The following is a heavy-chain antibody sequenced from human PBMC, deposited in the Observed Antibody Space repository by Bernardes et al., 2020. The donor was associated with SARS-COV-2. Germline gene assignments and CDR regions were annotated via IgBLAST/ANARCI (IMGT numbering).Heavy chain of an antibody. CDR3: ARKALAGTLDY. Sequence: ETLSLTCTVSGGSISSHYWSWIRQPPGKGLEWIGYIYYSGSTNYNPSLKSRVTISVDTSKNQFSLKLSSVTAADTAVYYCARKALAGTLDYWGQGTLVTVSS. J-gene: IGHJ4*02. CDR2: IYYSGST. D-gene: IGHD6-19*01. V-gene: IGHV4-59*11. CDR1: GGSISSHY.